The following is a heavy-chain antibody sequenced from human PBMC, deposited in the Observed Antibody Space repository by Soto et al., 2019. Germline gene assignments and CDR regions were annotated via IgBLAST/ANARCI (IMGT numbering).Heavy chain of an antibody. J-gene: IGHJ6*02. CDR3: ARVGTQRYYYGMDV. CDR1: GCSISSSNW. Sequence: SETLSLTCAVSGCSISSSNWWSWVRQPPGKGLEWIGEIYHSGSTNYNPSLKSRVTISVDKSKNQFSLKLSSVTAADTAVYYCARVGTQRYYYGMDVWGQGTTVTVSS. CDR2: IYHSGST. D-gene: IGHD1-7*01. V-gene: IGHV4-4*02.